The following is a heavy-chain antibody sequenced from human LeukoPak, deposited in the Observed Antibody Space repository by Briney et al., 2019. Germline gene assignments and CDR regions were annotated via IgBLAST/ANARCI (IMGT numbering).Heavy chain of an antibody. J-gene: IGHJ6*02. CDR1: GFIFSSYA. D-gene: IGHD2-2*01. Sequence: GGSLRLSCVVSGFIFSSYAMSWVRQAPGKGLEWVSGISGSGSNTFYADSVKGRFTISRDNSKNTLYLQMHSLRADDTGAYYCAKEWASPVVVPAAILGPIQGMDVWGQGTTVTVSS. CDR2: ISGSGSNT. V-gene: IGHV3-23*01. CDR3: AKEWASPVVVPAAILGPIQGMDV.